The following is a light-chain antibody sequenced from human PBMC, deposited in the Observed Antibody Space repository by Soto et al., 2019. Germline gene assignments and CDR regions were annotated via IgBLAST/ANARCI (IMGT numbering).Light chain of an antibody. Sequence: EIVLTQSPGTLSLSPGERATLSCRASQSISSSYLAWYQQKPGQPPRLFIFGASSRAAGIPDRFSGSGSGTDFTLTISSLQSDDFAVYYCQQYNNWPPTFGPGTKVDIK. CDR3: QQYNNWPPT. CDR2: GAS. CDR1: QSISSSY. V-gene: IGKV3-20*01. J-gene: IGKJ3*01.